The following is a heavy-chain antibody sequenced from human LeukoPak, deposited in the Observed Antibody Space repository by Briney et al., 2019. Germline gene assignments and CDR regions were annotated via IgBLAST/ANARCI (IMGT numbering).Heavy chain of an antibody. J-gene: IGHJ4*02. CDR1: GESFIGYY. D-gene: IGHD1-1*01. CDR3: ARGITLESYFDY. Sequence: SETLSLTCTVYGESFIGYYWSWIRQPPGKGLEWIGEINHSGSTNYNPSLKSRVTISVDTSKTQFSLKLTSITAADTAVYYCARGITLESYFDYWGQGTLVTVSS. CDR2: INHSGST. V-gene: IGHV4-34*01.